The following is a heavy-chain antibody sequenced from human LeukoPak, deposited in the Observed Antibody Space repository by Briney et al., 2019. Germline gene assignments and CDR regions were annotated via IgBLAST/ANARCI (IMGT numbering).Heavy chain of an antibody. J-gene: IGHJ4*02. Sequence: ASVKVSCKASGYTFTSYDINWVRQATGQGREWMGWMNHNSGNTDYAQKFQGRVTMTRNTSISTAYMELSSLRSEDTAVYYCARDRGLTTLDYWGQGTLVTVSS. D-gene: IGHD4-11*01. CDR2: MNHNSGNT. V-gene: IGHV1-8*01. CDR1: GYTFTSYD. CDR3: ARDRGLTTLDY.